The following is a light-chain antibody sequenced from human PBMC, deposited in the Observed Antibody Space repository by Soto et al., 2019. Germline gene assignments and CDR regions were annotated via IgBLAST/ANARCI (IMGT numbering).Light chain of an antibody. CDR3: QQRSDWPRT. CDR2: DAS. V-gene: IGKV3-11*01. J-gene: IGKJ1*01. Sequence: EIVFTQSPSTLSLSXVKRATLSXXASENVYNYLAWYQQIPGQPPRLLIYDASNRAAGVPARFSGSGSGTDFTLTISSLEPEDFAVYYCQQRSDWPRTFGQGTKVDIK. CDR1: ENVYNY.